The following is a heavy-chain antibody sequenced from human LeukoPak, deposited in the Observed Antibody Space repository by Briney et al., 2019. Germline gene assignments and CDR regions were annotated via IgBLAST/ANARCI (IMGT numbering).Heavy chain of an antibody. CDR2: IYHSGNT. CDR3: ARGKTITMKSFDY. V-gene: IGHV4-4*02. D-gene: IGHD3-22*01. J-gene: IGHJ4*02. Sequence: PSGTLSLTCAVSGGSISRTNWWSWVRQPPGKGLEWIGEIYHSGNTNYNPPLKSRVTISVDKSKTQFSLKLSSVTAADTAVYYCARGKTITMKSFDYWGQGTLVTVSS. CDR1: GGSISRTNW.